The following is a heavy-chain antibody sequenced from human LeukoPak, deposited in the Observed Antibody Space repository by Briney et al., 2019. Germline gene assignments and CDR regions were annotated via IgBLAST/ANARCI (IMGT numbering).Heavy chain of an antibody. J-gene: IGHJ4*02. Sequence: PGGSLRLSCATSGFTFSTYWMSWVRQAPGKGLEWVAIIEQDGSERYYVDSVKGRFTVSRDNAKNSVYLQMNSLRAEDTAVYYCARHKGLEYWGQGTLVTVSS. CDR1: GFTFSTYW. D-gene: IGHD6-6*01. CDR3: ARHKGLEY. CDR2: IEQDGSER. V-gene: IGHV3-7*01.